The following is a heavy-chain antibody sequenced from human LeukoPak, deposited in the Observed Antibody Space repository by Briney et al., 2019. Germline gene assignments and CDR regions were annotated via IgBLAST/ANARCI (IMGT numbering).Heavy chain of an antibody. Sequence: SETLSLTCTVSGGSISSYYWSWIRQPPGKGLEWIGEINHSGSTNYNPSLKSRVTISVDTSKNQFSLKLSSVTAADTAVYYCASRYDSSGYYKTPFDYWGQGTLVTVSS. D-gene: IGHD3-22*01. CDR2: INHSGST. CDR1: GGSISSYY. CDR3: ASRYDSSGYYKTPFDY. J-gene: IGHJ4*02. V-gene: IGHV4-34*01.